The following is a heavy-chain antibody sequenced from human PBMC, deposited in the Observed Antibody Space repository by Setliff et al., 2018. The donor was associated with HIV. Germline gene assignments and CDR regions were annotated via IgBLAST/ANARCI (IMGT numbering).Heavy chain of an antibody. D-gene: IGHD6-19*01. J-gene: IGHJ3*02. Sequence: SETLSLTCAVYGGSLSGYYWSWIRQPPGKGLEWFGEINHSGSTNYNPSLKSRVTISVDTSKNQFSLKLNSVTALDTAVYYCARHSDWYGNDAFDIWGQGTRVTVSS. V-gene: IGHV4-34*01. CDR1: GGSLSGYY. CDR2: INHSGST. CDR3: ARHSDWYGNDAFDI.